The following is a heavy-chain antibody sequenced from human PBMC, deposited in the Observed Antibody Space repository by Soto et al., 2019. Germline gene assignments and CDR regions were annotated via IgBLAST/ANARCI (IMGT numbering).Heavy chain of an antibody. CDR2: IYYSGST. V-gene: IGHV4-31*03. Sequence: SETLSLTCTVSGGSISSGGYYWSWIRQHPGKGLEWIGYIYYSGSTYYNPSLKSRVTISVDTSKNQFSLKLSSVTAADTAVYYCARDREVTYYDILTGYKYPRYYYGMDVWGQGTTVTVSS. CDR3: ARDREVTYYDILTGYKYPRYYYGMDV. D-gene: IGHD3-9*01. J-gene: IGHJ6*02. CDR1: GGSISSGGYY.